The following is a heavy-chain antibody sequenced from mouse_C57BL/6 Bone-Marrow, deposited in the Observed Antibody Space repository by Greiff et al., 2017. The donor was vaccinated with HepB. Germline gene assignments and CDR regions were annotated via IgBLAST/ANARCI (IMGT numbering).Heavy chain of an antibody. Sequence: EVQVVESGGGLVKPGGSLKLSCAASGFTFSDYGMHWVRQAPEKGLEWVAYISSGSSTIYYADTVKGRFTISRDNAKNTLFLQMTSLRSEDTAMYYCARRSFITTVVAPYFDYWGQGTTLTVSS. CDR3: ARRSFITTVVAPYFDY. J-gene: IGHJ2*01. CDR1: GFTFSDYG. D-gene: IGHD1-1*01. V-gene: IGHV5-17*01. CDR2: ISSGSSTI.